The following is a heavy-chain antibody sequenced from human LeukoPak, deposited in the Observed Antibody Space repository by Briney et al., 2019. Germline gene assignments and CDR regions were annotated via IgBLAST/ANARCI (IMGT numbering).Heavy chain of an antibody. D-gene: IGHD6-19*01. Sequence: PSETLSLTCTVSGGSISSSSYYWGWIRQPPGRGPDWIGTNYYAGGTYYNPSLKSRVTISVDKSKNQFSLKLSSVTAADTAVYYCARDGDSSGWRAGVDYWGQGTLVTVSS. CDR2: NYYAGGT. J-gene: IGHJ4*02. CDR1: GGSISSSSYY. CDR3: ARDGDSSGWRAGVDY. V-gene: IGHV4-39*07.